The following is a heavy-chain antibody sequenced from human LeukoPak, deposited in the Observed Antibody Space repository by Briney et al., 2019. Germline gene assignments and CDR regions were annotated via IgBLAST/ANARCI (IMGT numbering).Heavy chain of an antibody. J-gene: IGHJ4*02. D-gene: IGHD5-12*01. CDR3: ARQSVSTGGYSGYDPLDY. Sequence: PSETLSLTCTVSGGSISSSSYYWGWIRQPPGKGLEWIGSIYYSGSTYYNPSLKSRATISVDTSKNQFSLKLSSVTAADTAVYYCARQSVSTGGYSGYDPLDYWGQGTLVTVSS. CDR2: IYYSGST. CDR1: GGSISSSSYY. V-gene: IGHV4-39*01.